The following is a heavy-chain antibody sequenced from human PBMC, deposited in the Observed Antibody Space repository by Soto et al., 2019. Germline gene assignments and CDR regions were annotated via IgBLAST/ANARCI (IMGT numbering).Heavy chain of an antibody. CDR1: GGTFSRYS. CDR2: IIPIFGIA. Sequence: QVQLVQSGAEVKKPGSSVKVSCKASGGTFSRYSITWVRQAPGHGLEWIGRIIPIFGIASYAQKFQGRVTITADESTSTAYMGVSSLRSDDTAVYYSAREDRDRETGLVPAAIDGMDVWGQGTTVTVSS. D-gene: IGHD2-2*01. CDR3: AREDRDRETGLVPAAIDGMDV. J-gene: IGHJ6*02. V-gene: IGHV1-69*08.